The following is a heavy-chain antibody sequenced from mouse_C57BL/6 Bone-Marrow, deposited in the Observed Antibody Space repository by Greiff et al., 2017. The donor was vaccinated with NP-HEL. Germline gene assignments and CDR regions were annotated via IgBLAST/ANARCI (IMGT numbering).Heavy chain of an antibody. J-gene: IGHJ2*01. D-gene: IGHD2-4*01. CDR2: IDPSDSYT. V-gene: IGHV1-50*01. CDR1: GYTFTSYW. Sequence: VQLKESGAELVKPGASVKLSCKASGYTFTSYWMQWVKQRPGQGLEWIGEIDPSDSYTNYNQKFKGKATLTVDTSSSTAYMQLSSLTSEDSAVYYCARRDYDNYWGQGTTLTVSS. CDR3: ARRDYDNY.